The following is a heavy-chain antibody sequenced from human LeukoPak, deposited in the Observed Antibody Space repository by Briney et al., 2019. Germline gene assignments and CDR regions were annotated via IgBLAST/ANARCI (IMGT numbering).Heavy chain of an antibody. CDR1: GDSTIYNY. CDR2: IFSDGKI. CDR3: ARGPGVFGRIWYMDV. V-gene: IGHV4-4*07. D-gene: IGHD3-3*01. J-gene: IGHJ6*03. Sequence: SETLSLTCSLSGDSTIYNYWSWIRHPAGKGLEWIGRIFSDGKINYSPSLESRVTMSVDNAKNQFSLRLSSVTAADTAVYYCARGPGVFGRIWYMDVWGQGTTVSVSS.